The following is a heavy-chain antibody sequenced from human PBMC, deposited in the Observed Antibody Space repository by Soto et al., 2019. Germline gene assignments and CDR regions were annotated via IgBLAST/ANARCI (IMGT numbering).Heavy chain of an antibody. D-gene: IGHD1-26*01. J-gene: IGHJ5*01. V-gene: IGHV3-23*01. CDR2: IGNSGDIS. CDR1: GFDFSSNT. CDR3: ARRQVGATKGKSWFDS. Sequence: EVHLLESGGGLLQPGGSLRLSCSASGFDFSSNTMIWVRQAPGKGLEWVASIGNSGDISNYGDSVKGRFTISRDNSKNTLYLQMNSLRAEDTALYFCARRQVGATKGKSWFDSWGQGTLVTVSS.